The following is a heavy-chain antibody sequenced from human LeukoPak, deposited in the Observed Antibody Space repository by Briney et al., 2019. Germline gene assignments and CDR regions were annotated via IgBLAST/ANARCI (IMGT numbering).Heavy chain of an antibody. Sequence: ASVKVSCKTSGCTFTNYYIHWVRQAPGQGLEWMGRIDPDTGDTKSAKNFQGRVTMTRDTSISTAYMALSGLRSDDTAVYYCASLYDIVGTTVDYWGQGTLVTVSS. V-gene: IGHV1-2*06. CDR2: IDPDTGDT. J-gene: IGHJ4*02. D-gene: IGHD1-26*01. CDR1: GCTFTNYY. CDR3: ASLYDIVGTTVDY.